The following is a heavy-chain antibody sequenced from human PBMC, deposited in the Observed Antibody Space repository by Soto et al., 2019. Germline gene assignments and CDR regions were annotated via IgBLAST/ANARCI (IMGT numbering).Heavy chain of an antibody. CDR3: ARMETFGSLNWFDP. D-gene: IGHD3-16*01. CDR2: MNPGSGDT. V-gene: IGHV1-8*01. J-gene: IGHJ5*02. CDR1: GYSFTNNY. Sequence: ASVKVSCKASGYSFTNNYVSWVRQATGQGLEWMGWMNPGSGDTGYAQKFQGRVTMTRDISIATAYMELSSLRSDDTAIYYCARMETFGSLNWFDPWGQGTLVTVSS.